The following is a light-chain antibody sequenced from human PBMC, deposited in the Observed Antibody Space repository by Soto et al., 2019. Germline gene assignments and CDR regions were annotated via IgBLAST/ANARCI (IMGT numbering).Light chain of an antibody. CDR2: DAS. Sequence: DIQMTQSPSSLSASVGDRVTITCQASQDIKNYLNWYQQKSGKAPKLLIYDASDLETGVPSRFSGSGSGTDFTFTINSLQPEDIATYYCQKCDYLPIFGPGTTVDFK. CDR1: QDIKNY. V-gene: IGKV1-33*01. J-gene: IGKJ3*01. CDR3: QKCDYLPI.